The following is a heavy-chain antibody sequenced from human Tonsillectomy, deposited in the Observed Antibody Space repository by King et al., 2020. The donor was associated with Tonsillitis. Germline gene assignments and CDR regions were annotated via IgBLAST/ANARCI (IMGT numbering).Heavy chain of an antibody. V-gene: IGHV4-34*01. CDR2: INHSGST. Sequence: VQLQQWGAGLLKPSETLSLTCAVYGGSFSGYYWNWIRQPPGKGLEWIGQINHSGSTNYNPSLKSRVTMSVDTSKNQFSLKLRSVTAADTAVYYCARGEYDYVWGTYLFDPWGQGTLVTVSS. J-gene: IGHJ5*02. D-gene: IGHD3-16*02. CDR1: GGSFSGYY. CDR3: ARGEYDYVWGTYLFDP.